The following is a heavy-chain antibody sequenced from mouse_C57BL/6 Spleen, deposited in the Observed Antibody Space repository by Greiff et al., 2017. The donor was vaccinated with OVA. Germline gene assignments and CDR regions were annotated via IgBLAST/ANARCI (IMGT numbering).Heavy chain of an antibody. V-gene: IGHV3-6*01. CDR1: GYSITSGYY. Sequence: EVQLQESGPGLVKPSQSLSLTCSVTGYSITSGYYWNWIRQFPGNKLEWMGYISYDGSNNYNPSLKNRISITRDTTKNQFFLKLNSVTTEDTATYYCAREGSNYGFDYWGQGTTLTVSS. D-gene: IGHD2-5*01. CDR2: ISYDGSN. J-gene: IGHJ2*01. CDR3: AREGSNYGFDY.